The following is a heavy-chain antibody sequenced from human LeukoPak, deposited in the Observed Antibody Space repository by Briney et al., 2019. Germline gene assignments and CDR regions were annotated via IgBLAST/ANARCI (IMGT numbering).Heavy chain of an antibody. J-gene: IGHJ2*01. Sequence: PGGSLRLSCAASGFTFSSYAMSGVHQAPGKGLEWVSALSGSGISTYHADSVKGRFTISRDNSKNTLYLQMNSLRAEDTAIYYCAKDEGEGNTYPEGYFDLWGRGTLVTVSS. D-gene: IGHD2/OR15-2a*01. CDR2: LSGSGIST. CDR3: AKDEGEGNTYPEGYFDL. CDR1: GFTFSSYA. V-gene: IGHV3-23*01.